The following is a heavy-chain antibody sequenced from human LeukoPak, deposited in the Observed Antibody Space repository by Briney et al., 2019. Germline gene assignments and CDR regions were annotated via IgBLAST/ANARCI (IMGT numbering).Heavy chain of an antibody. Sequence: SETLSLTCVVSGGSISTSNWWNWVRQPPGKGLEWIGEIYHSRSTNYNPSLKSRVTISLDKSKNYFSLKLSSVTAADTAVYYCARSPSGHAEYFQHWGQGTLVTVSS. D-gene: IGHD2-2*01. CDR3: ARSPSGHAEYFQH. V-gene: IGHV4-4*02. J-gene: IGHJ1*01. CDR1: GGSISTSNW. CDR2: IYHSRST.